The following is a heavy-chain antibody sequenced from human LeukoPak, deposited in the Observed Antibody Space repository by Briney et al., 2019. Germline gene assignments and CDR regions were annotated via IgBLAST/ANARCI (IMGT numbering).Heavy chain of an antibody. D-gene: IGHD1-26*01. CDR1: GGSVSSGSYY. V-gene: IGHV4-61*01. CDR2: IYYSGST. Sequence: SETLSLTCTVSGGSVSSGSYYWSWIRQPPGKGRDWIGYIYYSGSTNYNPSLKSRVTISVDTSKNQFSLKLSSVTAADTAVYYCARERRREGPFDYWGQGTLVTVSS. J-gene: IGHJ4*02. CDR3: ARERRREGPFDY.